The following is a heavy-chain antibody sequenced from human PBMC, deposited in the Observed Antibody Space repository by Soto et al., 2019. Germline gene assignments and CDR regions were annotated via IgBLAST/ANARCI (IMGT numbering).Heavy chain of an antibody. CDR1: GYTFNTFD. CDR3: ARTTRMTTMIDY. CDR2: MNVNSGNT. Sequence: ASVKVSCKTSGYTFNTFDINWVRQTAGQGLEWIGWMNVNSGNTGYARKFQGRVSMTRNISISTAFMELSGLSYDDTAVYFCARTTRMTTMIDYWGQGTQVTVSS. V-gene: IGHV1-8*01. J-gene: IGHJ4*02. D-gene: IGHD4-17*01.